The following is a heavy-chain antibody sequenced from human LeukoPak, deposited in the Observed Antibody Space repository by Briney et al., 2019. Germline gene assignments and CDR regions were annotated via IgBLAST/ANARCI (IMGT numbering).Heavy chain of an antibody. CDR3: ASKAGLALDY. D-gene: IGHD6-13*01. CDR1: GFTFSSNW. V-gene: IGHV3-74*01. Sequence: GGSLRLSCAASGFTFSSNWMHWVRQAPGKGLVWVSRINSDGRSASYADSVKGRFTISRDNAKNTLYLQMNSLRAEDTAVYYCASKAGLALDYWGQGTLVTVSS. CDR2: INSDGRSA. J-gene: IGHJ4*02.